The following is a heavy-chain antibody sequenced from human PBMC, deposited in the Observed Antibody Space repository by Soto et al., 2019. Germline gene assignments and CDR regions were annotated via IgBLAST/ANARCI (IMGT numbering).Heavy chain of an antibody. CDR2: ISNDGSKK. CDR3: AKDSGTAMVTSYYYYGMDV. D-gene: IGHD5-18*01. J-gene: IGHJ6*02. Sequence: TGGSLRVSCAASVFTFSIYGMDWVRQAPGKGLEWVAVISNDGSKKYYADSVKGRFTISRDNSKNTLYLQMNSLRAEDTAVYYCAKDSGTAMVTSYYYYGMDVWGQGTTVTVSS. CDR1: VFTFSIYG. V-gene: IGHV3-30*18.